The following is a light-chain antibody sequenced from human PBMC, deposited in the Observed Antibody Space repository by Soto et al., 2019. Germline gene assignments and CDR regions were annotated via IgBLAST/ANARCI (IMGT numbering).Light chain of an antibody. J-gene: IGKJ1*01. Sequence: DIQLTQSPSFLSASVGDRVTITCWASQGISSYLAWYQQKPGTAPKLLIYAASTLQSGVPSRFSGSGSGTEFTLTISSLQPEDFATYYCQQLNSYPRTFGQGTKVEIK. V-gene: IGKV1-9*01. CDR1: QGISSY. CDR3: QQLNSYPRT. CDR2: AAS.